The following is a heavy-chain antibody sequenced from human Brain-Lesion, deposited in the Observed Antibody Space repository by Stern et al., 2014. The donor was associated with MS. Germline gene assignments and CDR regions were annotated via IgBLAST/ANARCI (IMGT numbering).Heavy chain of an antibody. Sequence: QVQLQESGPGLVKPSQTLSLTCTVSGGSISSDNYYWTWIRQHPGQGLECVGHVYSGWSPYYNPSLESRVSITVDTSKDLFSLRLNSVTAADTAGYYCARDHFSTSLDVWGHGTTVTVS. CDR2: VYSGWSP. CDR1: GGSISSDNYY. V-gene: IGHV4-31*03. CDR3: ARDHFSTSLDV. D-gene: IGHD2-2*01. J-gene: IGHJ6*02.